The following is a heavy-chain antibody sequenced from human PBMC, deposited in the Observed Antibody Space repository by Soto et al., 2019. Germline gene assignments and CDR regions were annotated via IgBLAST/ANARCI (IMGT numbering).Heavy chain of an antibody. J-gene: IGHJ5*02. V-gene: IGHV4-59*08. CDR2: IYYSGST. D-gene: IGHD5-18*01. CDR3: ATYVDTAMGNNWFDP. CDR1: GGSISSYY. Sequence: SETLSLTCTVSGGSISSYYWSWIRQLPGKGLEWIGYIYYSGSTNYNPSLKSRVTISVDTSKNQFSLKLSSVTAADTAVYYCATYVDTAMGNNWFDPWGQGTLVTVS.